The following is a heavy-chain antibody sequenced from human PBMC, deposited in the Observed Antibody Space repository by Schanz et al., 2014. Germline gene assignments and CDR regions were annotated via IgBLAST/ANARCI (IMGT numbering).Heavy chain of an antibody. J-gene: IGHJ6*02. Sequence: QVQLVQSGAEVKKPGASVKVSCKASGYTLTTYGISWVRQAPGQGLEWMGWISAYNGNTNYAQKLQGRVTMTTDTSTSTAYMELRSLRSEDTAVYYCATDHIAAAGSQYFYYYGMGVWGQGTTVTVSS. D-gene: IGHD6-13*01. CDR2: ISAYNGNT. V-gene: IGHV1-18*04. CDR1: GYTLTTYG. CDR3: ATDHIAAAGSQYFYYYGMGV.